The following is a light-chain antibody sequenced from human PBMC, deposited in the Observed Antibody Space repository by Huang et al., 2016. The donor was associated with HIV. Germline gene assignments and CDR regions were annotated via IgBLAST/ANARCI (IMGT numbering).Light chain of an antibody. CDR1: QSLSGW. CDR2: KAS. CDR3: QQLHNSPYT. V-gene: IGKV1-5*03. J-gene: IGKJ2*01. Sequence: DIQMTQSPSTLSASIGDRVTITCRASQSLSGWLAWYQQRPGNAPNLLISKASSLKSGVPPRFSGSGAGTDFILTISSLQPDDFATYYCQQLHNSPYTFGQGTKLEIK.